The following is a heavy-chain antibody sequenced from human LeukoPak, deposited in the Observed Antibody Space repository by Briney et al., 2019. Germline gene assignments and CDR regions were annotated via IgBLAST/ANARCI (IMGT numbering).Heavy chain of an antibody. CDR1: GFTFGDYA. Sequence: GGSLRLSCTASGFTFGDYAMSWVRQAPGKGLEWVGFIRSKAYGGTTEYAASVKGRFTISRDDSKSIAYLQMNSLKTEDTAVYYCTRVTCGIFGVVENPHDYCGQGTLVTVSS. CDR2: IRSKAYGGTT. D-gene: IGHD3-3*01. CDR3: TRVTCGIFGVVENPHDY. J-gene: IGHJ4*02. V-gene: IGHV3-49*04.